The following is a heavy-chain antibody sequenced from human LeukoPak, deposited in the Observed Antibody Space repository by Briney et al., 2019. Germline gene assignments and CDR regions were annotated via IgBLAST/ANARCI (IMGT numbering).Heavy chain of an antibody. V-gene: IGHV3-13*01. Sequence: GGSLRLSCAASGFTFSSYDMHWVRQATGKGLEWVSAIGTAGDTYYPGSVKGRFTISRENAKNSLYLQMNSLRAGDTAVYYCARGSYYGSSGYPPDYWGQGTLVTVSS. CDR3: ARGSYYGSSGYPPDY. CDR2: IGTAGDT. D-gene: IGHD3-22*01. CDR1: GFTFSSYD. J-gene: IGHJ4*02.